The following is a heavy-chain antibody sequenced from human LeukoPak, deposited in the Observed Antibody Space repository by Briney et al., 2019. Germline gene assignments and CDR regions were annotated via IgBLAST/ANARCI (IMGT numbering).Heavy chain of an antibody. CDR1: QFALRDHG. CDR2: ISGSGGST. CDR3: AKAPDIVVVPAALN. J-gene: IGHJ4*02. V-gene: IGHV3-23*01. D-gene: IGHD2-2*01. Sequence: TGGSLRLSCSASQFALRDHGMTWVRQAPGKGLEWVSAISGSGGSTYYADSVKGRFTISRDNSKNTLYLQMNSLRAEDTAVYYCAKAPDIVVVPAALNWGQGTLVTVSS.